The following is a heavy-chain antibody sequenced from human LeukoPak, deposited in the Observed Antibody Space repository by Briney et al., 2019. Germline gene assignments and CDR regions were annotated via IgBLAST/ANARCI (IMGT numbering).Heavy chain of an antibody. CDR2: ISGSGGST. Sequence: GGSLRLSCAASGFTFDDYAMHWVRQAPGKGLGWVSAISGSGGSTYYADSVKGRFTISRDNSKNTLYLQMNSLRAEDTAVYYCARDATLYDFGGDWGQGTLVTVSS. D-gene: IGHD3-3*01. CDR3: ARDATLYDFGGD. CDR1: GFTFDDYA. V-gene: IGHV3-23*01. J-gene: IGHJ4*02.